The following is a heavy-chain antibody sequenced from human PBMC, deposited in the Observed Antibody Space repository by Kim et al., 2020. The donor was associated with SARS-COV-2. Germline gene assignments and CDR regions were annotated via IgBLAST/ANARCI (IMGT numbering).Heavy chain of an antibody. D-gene: IGHD3-9*01. V-gene: IGHV4-34*01. CDR2: INHSGST. Sequence: SETLSLTCAVYGGSFSGYYWSWIRQPPGKGLEWIGEINHSGSTNYNPSLKSRVTISVDTSKNQFSLKLSSVTAADTAVYYCARGGSYDILTGYSGPYFDYWGQGTLVTVSS. CDR3: ARGGSYDILTGYSGPYFDY. CDR1: GGSFSGYY. J-gene: IGHJ4*02.